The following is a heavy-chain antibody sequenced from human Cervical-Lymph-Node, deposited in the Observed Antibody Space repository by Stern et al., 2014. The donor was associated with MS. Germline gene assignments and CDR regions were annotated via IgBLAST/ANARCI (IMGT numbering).Heavy chain of an antibody. D-gene: IGHD5-18*01. J-gene: IGHJ4*02. Sequence: EQLVQSGAEVKKPGASVKVSCKATGYTFINFYMHWVRQAPGQGLEWMGIINPSDGSTSYAQTLQGRVTMTRDTSTNTFYMELGSLRSEDTAVYYCAREHTAMGFGFWGQGTLVTVSS. CDR1: GYTFINFY. CDR3: AREHTAMGFGF. CDR2: INPSDGST. V-gene: IGHV1-46*04.